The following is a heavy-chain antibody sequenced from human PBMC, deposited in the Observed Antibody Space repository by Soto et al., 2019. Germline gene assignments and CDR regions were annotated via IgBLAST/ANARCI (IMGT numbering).Heavy chain of an antibody. CDR1: GYSFTSYW. J-gene: IGHJ4*02. D-gene: IGHD6-13*01. Sequence: GESLKISCKGSGYSFTSYWIGWVRQMPGKGLEWMGIIYPGDSDTRYSPSFQGQVTISADKSISTAYLQWSSLKASGTAMYYCATTTPYSSSWSHFDYWGQGTLVTVSS. V-gene: IGHV5-51*01. CDR2: IYPGDSDT. CDR3: ATTTPYSSSWSHFDY.